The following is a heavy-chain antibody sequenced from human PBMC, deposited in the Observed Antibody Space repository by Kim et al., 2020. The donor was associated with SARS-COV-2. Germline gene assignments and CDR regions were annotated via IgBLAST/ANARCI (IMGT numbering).Heavy chain of an antibody. Sequence: SETLSLTCTVSGGSISSSSYYWGWIRQPPGKGLEWIGSIYYSGSTYYNPSLKSRVTISVDTSKNQLSLKLSSVTAADTAVYYCASFRLAGSGGFHYYYGMDVWGQGTPVTVSS. D-gene: IGHD3-10*01. J-gene: IGHJ6*02. CDR1: GGSISSSSYY. CDR2: IYYSGST. V-gene: IGHV4-39*07. CDR3: ASFRLAGSGGFHYYYGMDV.